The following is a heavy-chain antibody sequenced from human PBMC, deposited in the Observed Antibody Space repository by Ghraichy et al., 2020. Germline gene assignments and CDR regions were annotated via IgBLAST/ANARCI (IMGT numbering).Heavy chain of an antibody. CDR3: GRGFDSSGYYWPHAFDI. J-gene: IGHJ3*02. CDR1: GFTVSSYY. D-gene: IGHD3-22*01. V-gene: IGHV3-66*01. Sequence: GGSLRLSCAASGFTVSSYYMTWVRQAPGKGLEWVSVFYSTGSTYYADSVKGRFIISRDNSKNTLFLQMNSLRAEDTAVYYCGRGFDSSGYYWPHAFDIWGQGTMVTVSS. CDR2: FYSTGST.